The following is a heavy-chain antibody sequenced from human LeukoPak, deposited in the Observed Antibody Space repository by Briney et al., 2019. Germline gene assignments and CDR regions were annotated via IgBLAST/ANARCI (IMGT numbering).Heavy chain of an antibody. J-gene: IGHJ4*02. V-gene: IGHV1-8*03. Sequence: ASVKVSCKASGYTFTSYDINWVRQATGQGLEWMGRMNPNSGNTGYAQKFQGRVTITRNTSISTAYMELSSLRSEDTAVYYCARGTSVWEQTDYWGQGTLVTVSS. CDR3: ARGTSVWEQTDY. CDR2: MNPNSGNT. CDR1: GYTFTSYD. D-gene: IGHD1/OR15-1a*01.